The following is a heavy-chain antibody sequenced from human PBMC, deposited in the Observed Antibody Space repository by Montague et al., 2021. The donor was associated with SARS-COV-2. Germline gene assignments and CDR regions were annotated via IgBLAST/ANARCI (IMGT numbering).Heavy chain of an antibody. CDR2: INHSGST. V-gene: IGHV4-34*01. D-gene: IGHD3-3*01. J-gene: IGHJ6*03. Sequence: SETLSLTCAVYGGSFSGYYWSWIRQPPGKGLEWIGEINHSGSTNYSPSLKSRVTISVDTSKNQFSLKLSSVTAADRAVYYCAREAGITIFGVAPAGYYYYMDVWGKGTTVTVSS. CDR3: AREAGITIFGVAPAGYYYYMDV. CDR1: GGSFSGYY.